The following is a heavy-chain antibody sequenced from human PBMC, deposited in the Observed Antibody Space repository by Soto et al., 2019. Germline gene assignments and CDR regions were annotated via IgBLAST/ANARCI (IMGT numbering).Heavy chain of an antibody. D-gene: IGHD3-3*01. Sequence: SETLSLTCAVYGGSFSGYYWSWIRQPPGKGLEWIGEINHSGSTNYNPSLKSRVTISVDTSKNQFSLKLSSVTAADTAVYYCARRGVRFLEWLRPQNWFDPWGQGTRVTVSS. V-gene: IGHV4-34*01. CDR3: ARRGVRFLEWLRPQNWFDP. J-gene: IGHJ5*02. CDR2: INHSGST. CDR1: GGSFSGYY.